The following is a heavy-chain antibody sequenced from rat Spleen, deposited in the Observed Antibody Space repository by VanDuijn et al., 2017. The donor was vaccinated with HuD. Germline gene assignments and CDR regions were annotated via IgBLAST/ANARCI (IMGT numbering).Heavy chain of an antibody. Sequence: EVQLVESGGGLVQPGRSLKLSCVASGFTFNDYWMTWIRQSPGKGLEWIASISNTGGNTYYADSVRGRFTISRDNAKSTLYLQLNSVTTEDTATYYCARYSSHWYFDFWGPGTMVTVSS. D-gene: IGHD1-2*01. CDR2: ISNTGGNT. CDR3: ARYSSHWYFDF. V-gene: IGHV5-31*01. CDR1: GFTFNDYW. J-gene: IGHJ1*01.